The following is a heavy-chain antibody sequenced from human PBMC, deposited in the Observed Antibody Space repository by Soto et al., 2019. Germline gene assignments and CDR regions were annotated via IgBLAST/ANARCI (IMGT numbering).Heavy chain of an antibody. CDR3: ARRTKIAAAGYYYYGMDV. CDR1: GYTFTGYY. J-gene: IGHJ6*02. D-gene: IGHD6-13*01. Sequence: WASVKVSCKASGYTFTGYYMHWVRQAPGQGLEWMGWINPNSGGTNYAQKFQGRVTMTRDTSISTAYMELSRLRSDDTAVYYCARRTKIAAAGYYYYGMDVWGQGTTVTVSS. CDR2: INPNSGGT. V-gene: IGHV1-2*02.